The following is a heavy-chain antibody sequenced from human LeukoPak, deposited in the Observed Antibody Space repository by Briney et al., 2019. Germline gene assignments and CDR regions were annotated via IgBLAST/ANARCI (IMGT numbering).Heavy chain of an antibody. J-gene: IGHJ4*02. V-gene: IGHV4-34*01. D-gene: IGHD3-10*01. Sequence: SETLSLTCAVYGGSFSGYYWSWIRQPPGKGLERIGEINHSGSTNYNPSLKSRVTISVDTSKNQFSLKLSSVTAADTAVYYCARSGSYYHFDYWGQGTLVTVSS. CDR1: GGSFSGYY. CDR3: ARSGSYYHFDY. CDR2: INHSGST.